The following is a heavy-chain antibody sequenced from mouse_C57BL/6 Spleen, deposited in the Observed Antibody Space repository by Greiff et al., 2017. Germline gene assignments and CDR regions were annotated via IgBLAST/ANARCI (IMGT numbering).Heavy chain of an antibody. CDR1: GYTFTSYW. Sequence: QVQLKQPGAELVKPGASVKLSCKASGYTFTSYWMHWVKQRPGQGLEWIGMIHPNSGSTNYNEKFKSKATLTVDKSSSTAYMQLSSLTSEDSAVYYCARSPLRQYYFDYWGQGTTRTVSS. J-gene: IGHJ2*01. D-gene: IGHD1-1*01. CDR3: ARSPLRQYYFDY. CDR2: IHPNSGST. V-gene: IGHV1-64*01.